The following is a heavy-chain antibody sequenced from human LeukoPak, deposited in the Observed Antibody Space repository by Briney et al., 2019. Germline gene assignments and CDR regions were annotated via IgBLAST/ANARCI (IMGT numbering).Heavy chain of an antibody. CDR3: ARDRHYYYGSGSYCGEFDP. D-gene: IGHD3-10*01. CDR2: IYYSGNT. J-gene: IGHJ5*02. Sequence: SETLSVTCTVSGGSITSSSFYWGWIRQSRGKGLEWIGSIYYSGNTYYNPSLKSRVTISVDTSENQFSLKLSSVTAADTAVYYCARDRHYYYGSGSYCGEFDPWGQGTLVTVSS. V-gene: IGHV4-39*07. CDR1: GGSITSSSFY.